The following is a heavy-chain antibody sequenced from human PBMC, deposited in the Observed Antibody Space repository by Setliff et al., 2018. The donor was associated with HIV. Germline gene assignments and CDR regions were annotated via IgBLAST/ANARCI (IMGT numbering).Heavy chain of an antibody. CDR3: ARGRRLLRGILDY. CDR1: GYSFSDYD. D-gene: IGHD3-10*01. J-gene: IGHJ4*02. Sequence: ASVKVSCKTSGYSFSDYDINWVRQAPGEGLEWMGWMSPNSGSTGIAQKFQGRVTMTRNSSIRTAYMELSSLRSEDTAVYYCARGRRLLRGILDYWGRGSRVTVSS. CDR2: MSPNSGST. V-gene: IGHV1-8*02.